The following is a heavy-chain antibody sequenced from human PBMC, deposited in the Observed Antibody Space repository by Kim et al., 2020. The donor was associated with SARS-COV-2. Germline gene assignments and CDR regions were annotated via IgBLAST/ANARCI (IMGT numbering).Heavy chain of an antibody. CDR1: GGSFSGYY. CDR3: ARGGSIAARHYYYYGMDV. D-gene: IGHD6-6*01. J-gene: IGHJ6*02. V-gene: IGHV4-34*01. Sequence: SETLSLTCAVYGGSFSGYYWSWIRQPPGKGLEWIGEINHSGSTNYNPSLKSRVTISVDTSKNQFSLKLSSVTAADTAVYYCARGGSIAARHYYYYGMDVWGQGTTVTVSS. CDR2: INHSGST.